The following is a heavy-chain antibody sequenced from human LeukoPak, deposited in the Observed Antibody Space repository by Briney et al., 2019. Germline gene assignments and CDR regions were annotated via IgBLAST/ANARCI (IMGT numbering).Heavy chain of an antibody. CDR3: ARDRVVGSGSYYDCLWY. V-gene: IGHV3-30-3*01. CDR2: ISYDGSNK. D-gene: IGHD1-26*01. Sequence: GRSLRLSCAASGFTFSSYAMHWVRQAPGKGLEWVAVISYDGSNKYYADSVKGRFTISRDNSKNTLYLQMNSLRAEDTAVYYCARDRVVGSGSYYDCLWYWGQGTLDTVSS. J-gene: IGHJ4*02. CDR1: GFTFSSYA.